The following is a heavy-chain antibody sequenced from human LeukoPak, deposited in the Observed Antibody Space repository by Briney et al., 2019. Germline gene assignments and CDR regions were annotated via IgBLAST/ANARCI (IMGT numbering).Heavy chain of an antibody. D-gene: IGHD4-23*01. Sequence: GGSLRLSCAASGFTFSSYAMSWVRQAPGKGLEWVSAISGSGGSTYYADSVKGRFTISRDNAKNSLYLQMNSLRAEDTAVYYCAREQFLNSPRSRAHFDYWGQGTLVTVSS. CDR2: ISGSGGST. CDR1: GFTFSSYA. CDR3: AREQFLNSPRSRAHFDY. J-gene: IGHJ4*02. V-gene: IGHV3-23*01.